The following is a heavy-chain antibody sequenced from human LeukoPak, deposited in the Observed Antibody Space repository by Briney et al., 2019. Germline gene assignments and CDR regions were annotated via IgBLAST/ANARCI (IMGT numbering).Heavy chain of an antibody. CDR2: ISYDGSNK. D-gene: IGHD2-8*01. J-gene: IGHJ4*02. V-gene: IGHV3-30*03. Sequence: GGSLRLSCAASGFTFSSYGMHWVRQAPGKGLEWVAVISYDGSNKYYADSVKGRFTISRDNSKNTLYLQMNSLRAEDTAVYYCASTGYAPFPASGYWGQGTLVTVSS. CDR3: ASTGYAPFPASGY. CDR1: GFTFSSYG.